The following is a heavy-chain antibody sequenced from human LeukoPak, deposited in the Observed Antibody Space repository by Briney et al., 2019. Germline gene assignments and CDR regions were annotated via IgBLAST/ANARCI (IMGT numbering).Heavy chain of an antibody. J-gene: IGHJ3*02. V-gene: IGHV3-48*04. CDR3: ARDRGIVVVVAGTFDI. D-gene: IGHD2-15*01. Sequence: GGSLRLSCAASGFTFSSYSMNWVRQAPGKGLEWVSYISSSSSTIYYADSVKGRFTISRDNAKNSLYLQMNSLRAEDTAVYYCARDRGIVVVVAGTFDIWGQGTMVTVSS. CDR2: ISSSSSTI. CDR1: GFTFSSYS.